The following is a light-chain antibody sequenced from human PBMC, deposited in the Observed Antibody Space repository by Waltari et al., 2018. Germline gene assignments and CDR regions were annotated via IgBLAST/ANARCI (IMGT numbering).Light chain of an antibody. CDR1: SSNIGPNT. CDR3: AAWDSSLNGFWA. V-gene: IGLV1-44*01. J-gene: IGLJ3*02. Sequence: QSVLTPPPSASGTPGQRVTIHCSGSSSNIGPNTVNWYQQLPGTAPKLLIYVNNQRPSGVPDRFSGSKSGTSASLAISGLQSEDEADYYCAAWDSSLNGFWAFGGGTKLTVL. CDR2: VNN.